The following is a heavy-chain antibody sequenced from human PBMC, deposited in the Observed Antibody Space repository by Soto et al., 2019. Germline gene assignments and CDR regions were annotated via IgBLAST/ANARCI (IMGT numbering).Heavy chain of an antibody. CDR1: GGTFSSYA. Sequence: SVKVSCKASGGTFSSYAISWVRQAPGQGLEWMGGIIPIFGTANYAQKFQGRVTITADESTSTAYMELSSLRSEDTAVYYCARGLYSSSSGTIYCYYGVDVWGQAITVTV. V-gene: IGHV1-69*13. J-gene: IGHJ6*02. CDR3: ARGLYSSSSGTIYCYYGVDV. CDR2: IIPIFGTA. D-gene: IGHD6-6*01.